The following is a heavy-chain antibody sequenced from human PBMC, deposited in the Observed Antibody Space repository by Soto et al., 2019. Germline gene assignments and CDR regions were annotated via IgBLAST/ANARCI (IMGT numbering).Heavy chain of an antibody. J-gene: IGHJ3*02. CDR3: ARPDRAPAGANALDI. CDR2: IHPGDSDT. V-gene: IGHV5-51*01. Sequence: PGESLKISCKGSGYSFTRYWIGWVRQMPGKGLEWMGIIHPGDSDTRYSPSFQGQVTISADKSISTAYLQWSSLKASDTAMYYCARPDRAPAGANALDIWGQGTMVTVSS. D-gene: IGHD6-13*01. CDR1: GYSFTRYW.